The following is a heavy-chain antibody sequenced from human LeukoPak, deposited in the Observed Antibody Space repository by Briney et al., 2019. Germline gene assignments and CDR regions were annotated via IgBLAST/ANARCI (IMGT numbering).Heavy chain of an antibody. CDR2: IYSGGST. Sequence: GSLRLSCAASGFTVSSNYMSWVRQAPGKGLEWVSVIYSGGSTYYADSVKGRFTISRDNSKNTLYLQMNGLRAEDTAVYYCARASSYGDYVGFGGQGTLVTVSS. D-gene: IGHD4-17*01. V-gene: IGHV3-53*01. CDR3: ARASSYGDYVGF. CDR1: GFTVSSNY. J-gene: IGHJ4*02.